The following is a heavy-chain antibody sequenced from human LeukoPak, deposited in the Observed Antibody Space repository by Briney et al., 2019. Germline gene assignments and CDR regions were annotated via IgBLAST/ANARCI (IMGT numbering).Heavy chain of an antibody. D-gene: IGHD6-13*01. CDR3: ARDQGYIYSSSWYESYWFDP. V-gene: IGHV4-39*07. Sequence: SETLSLTCTVSGGSISSSSYYWGWIRQPPGKGLEWIGSIYYSGSTYYNPSLKSRVTISVDTSKNQLSLKLSSVTAADTAVYYCARDQGYIYSSSWYESYWFDPWGQGTLVTVSS. CDR1: GGSISSSSYY. J-gene: IGHJ5*02. CDR2: IYYSGST.